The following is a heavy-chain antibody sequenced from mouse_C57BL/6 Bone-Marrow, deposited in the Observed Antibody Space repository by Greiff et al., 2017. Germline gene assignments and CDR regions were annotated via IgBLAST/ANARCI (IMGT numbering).Heavy chain of an antibody. V-gene: IGHV15-2*01. CDR2: ILPSIGRT. J-gene: IGHJ3*01. D-gene: IGHD1-1*01. Sequence: QVQLQQSGSELRSPGSSVKLSCKDFDSEVFPIAYMSWVRQKPGHGFEWIGGILPSIGRTIYGEKFEDKATLDADTLSNTAYLELNSLTSEDSAIYYCARGKSYYYGSSYEFAYWGQGTLVTVSA. CDR3: ARGKSYYYGSSYEFAY. CDR1: DSEVFPIAY.